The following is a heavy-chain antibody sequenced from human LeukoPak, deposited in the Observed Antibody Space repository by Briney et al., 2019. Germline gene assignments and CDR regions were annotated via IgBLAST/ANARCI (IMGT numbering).Heavy chain of an antibody. D-gene: IGHD6-13*01. V-gene: IGHV3-23*01. Sequence: GGSLRLSCAASGFTFSRYAMTWVRQAPGKGLEWVSAISGSGGSTYYADSVKGRFTISRDNSKNTLYLQMNSLRAEDTAVYYCAHPTEYSSSWYGNWFDPWGQGTLVTVSS. CDR2: ISGSGGST. CDR3: AHPTEYSSSWYGNWFDP. CDR1: GFTFSRYA. J-gene: IGHJ5*02.